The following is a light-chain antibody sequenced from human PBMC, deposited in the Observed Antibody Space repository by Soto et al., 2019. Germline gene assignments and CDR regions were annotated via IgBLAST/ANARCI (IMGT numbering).Light chain of an antibody. V-gene: IGKV1-39*01. CDR3: QQSYTTPT. Sequence: DIRLTQSPSSLSASVGDRVTMACRASRSILIYLNWYQHKPGKAPKLLISAASSLQSGVPSRFSGSGSGTDFTLTISSLQLEDFATYYCQQSYTTPTFGQGTKVEI. CDR1: RSILIY. CDR2: AAS. J-gene: IGKJ1*01.